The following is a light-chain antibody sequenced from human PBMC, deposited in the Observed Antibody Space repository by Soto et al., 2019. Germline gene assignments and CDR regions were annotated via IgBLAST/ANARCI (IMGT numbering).Light chain of an antibody. Sequence: QSVLTQPASVSGPLGQSIVISCTGSSSDIGSYDLVSWYQQYPGKAPKVVIFEGTKRPSGVSNRFSGSKSGNTASLTISGLQTEDEADYYCCSYEGSRKYVFGAGTKVTVL. CDR2: EGT. CDR1: SSDIGSYDL. J-gene: IGLJ1*01. V-gene: IGLV2-23*01. CDR3: CSYEGSRKYV.